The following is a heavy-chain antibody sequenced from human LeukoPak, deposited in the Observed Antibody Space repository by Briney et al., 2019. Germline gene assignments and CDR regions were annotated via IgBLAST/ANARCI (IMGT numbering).Heavy chain of an antibody. V-gene: IGHV4-39*01. Sequence: SETLSLTSTVSGGSISSISYYWGWIRQPPGKGLEWNGSIYYSGSTYYNPSLKSRVTISVDTSKNQFSLKLSSVTAADTAVYYCARQYQLRYFDWFLYWYFDLWGRGTLVTVSS. D-gene: IGHD3-9*01. CDR2: IYYSGST. CDR3: ARQYQLRYFDWFLYWYFDL. CDR1: GGSISSISYY. J-gene: IGHJ2*01.